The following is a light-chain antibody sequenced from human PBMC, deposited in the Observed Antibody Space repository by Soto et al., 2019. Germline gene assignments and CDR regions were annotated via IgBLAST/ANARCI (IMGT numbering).Light chain of an antibody. V-gene: IGLV2-23*01. CDR3: CSYEGRSTLV. Sequence: QSVLTQPASVSGSPGQSITISCTGTSSDVGSYNLVSWYQQHPGKAPKLMIYESNQRPSGASNRFSGSKSGNTAFLTISRXQAEDEVDYYCCSYEGRSTLVFGTGTKVTVL. CDR2: ESN. J-gene: IGLJ1*01. CDR1: SSDVGSYNL.